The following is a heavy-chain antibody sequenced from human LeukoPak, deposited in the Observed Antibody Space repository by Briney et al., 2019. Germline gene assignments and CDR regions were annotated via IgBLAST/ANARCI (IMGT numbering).Heavy chain of an antibody. Sequence: GGSLRLSCAASGFTFSSYAMHWVRQAPGKGLEWVAVISYDGSNKYYADSVKGRFTISRDNSKNTLYLQMNSLRAEDTAVYYCATLNSDERNCTNGVCYTFDYWGQGTLVAVSS. CDR2: ISYDGSNK. CDR3: ATLNSDERNCTNGVCYTFDY. D-gene: IGHD2-8*01. CDR1: GFTFSSYA. V-gene: IGHV3-30-3*01. J-gene: IGHJ4*02.